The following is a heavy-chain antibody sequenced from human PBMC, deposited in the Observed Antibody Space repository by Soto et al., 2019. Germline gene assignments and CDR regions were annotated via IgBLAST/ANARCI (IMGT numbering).Heavy chain of an antibody. CDR2: VYHTGRT. Sequence: SETLSLTCTVSGGSFKSGSYSWSWIRQPPGKGLEWIGDVYHTGRTSYNPSLKSRVSISMDTSKDQFSLNLDSVTAADTAVYFCARDFAYFDSWGQGTLVTVSS. J-gene: IGHJ4*02. V-gene: IGHV4-61*01. D-gene: IGHD3-3*01. CDR3: ARDFAYFDS. CDR1: GGSFKSGSYS.